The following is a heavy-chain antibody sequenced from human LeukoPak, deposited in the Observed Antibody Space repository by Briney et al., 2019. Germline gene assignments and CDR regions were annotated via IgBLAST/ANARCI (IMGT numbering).Heavy chain of an antibody. D-gene: IGHD3-22*01. CDR2: VYYSGST. J-gene: IGHJ4*02. CDR1: GGSISSGGYY. Sequence: SETLSLTCTVSGGSISSGGYYWSWIRQHPGKGLEWIGYVYYSGSTYYNPSLKSRVTISVDTSKNQLSLKLSSVTAADTAVYYCARDANYYDSSGLDYWGQGTLVTVSS. V-gene: IGHV4-31*03. CDR3: ARDANYYDSSGLDY.